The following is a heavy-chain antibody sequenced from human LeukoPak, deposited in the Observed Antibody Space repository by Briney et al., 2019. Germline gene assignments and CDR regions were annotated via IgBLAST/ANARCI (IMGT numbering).Heavy chain of an antibody. J-gene: IGHJ1*01. V-gene: IGHV3-15*04. Sequence: GGSLRLSCTATGFIFSKAWMSWVRQAPGKGLEWVGRIEKNTDSRKTDYAAPVKGRFTISSNDSENTMYLQKNSLETEDTAVYYCTTGFSFIDFWGRGTLVTVST. CDR1: GFIFSKAW. D-gene: IGHD3-16*02. CDR2: IEKNTDSRKT. CDR3: TTGFSFIDF.